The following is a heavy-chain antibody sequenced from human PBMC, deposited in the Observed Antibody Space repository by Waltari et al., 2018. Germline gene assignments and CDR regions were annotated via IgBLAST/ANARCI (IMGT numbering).Heavy chain of an antibody. Sequence: QVQLVQSGAEVKKPGSSVKVSCKASGGTFSSYAISWVRQAPGQGLEWMGRIIPIFGTANDAQKFQGRVTITADKSTSKAYMELSSLRSEDTAVYYCARAGTSYDPLRPRYWYFDLWGRGTLVTVSS. CDR3: ARAGTSYDPLRPRYWYFDL. J-gene: IGHJ2*01. CDR2: IIPIFGTA. CDR1: GGTFSSYA. D-gene: IGHD5-12*01. V-gene: IGHV1-69*08.